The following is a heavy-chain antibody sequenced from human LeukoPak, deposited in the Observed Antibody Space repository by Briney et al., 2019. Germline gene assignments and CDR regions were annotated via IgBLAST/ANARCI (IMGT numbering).Heavy chain of an antibody. J-gene: IGHJ4*02. V-gene: IGHV3-23*01. CDR2: ITESGDNS. CDR1: GFTFSNYA. CDR3: AKKYCSGGNCNPPSFDY. D-gene: IGHD2-15*01. Sequence: GGSLRLSCAASGFTFSNYAMTWVPQSPGKGLEWVSIITESGDNSYYADSVKGRFTLSRDNSKNTVYLQMNSLRAEDTAVYYCAKKYCSGGNCNPPSFDYWGQGTLVTVSS.